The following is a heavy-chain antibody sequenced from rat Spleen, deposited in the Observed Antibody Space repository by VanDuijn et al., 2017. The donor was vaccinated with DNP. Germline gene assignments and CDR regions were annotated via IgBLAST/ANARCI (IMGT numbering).Heavy chain of an antibody. J-gene: IGHJ2*01. CDR3: ARWSRYFDY. CDR2: INSAGIT. V-gene: IGHV3-3*01. Sequence: EVQLQESGPGLVKPSQSLSLTCSVTGFSITSSHRWNWIRKFPGDELEWMGYINSAGITNYTPSLKSRISITRDTSKNQFFLQLNSVTTEDTATYYCARWSRYFDYWGQGVMVTVSS. CDR1: GFSITSSHR.